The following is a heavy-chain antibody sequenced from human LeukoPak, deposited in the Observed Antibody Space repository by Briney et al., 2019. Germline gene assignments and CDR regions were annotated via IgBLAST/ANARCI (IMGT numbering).Heavy chain of an antibody. CDR3: ARQGHYGSGDYYFDY. CDR2: IYWDDDK. CDR1: GFSLSTSGVG. Sequence: SGPTLVKPTQTLTLTCTFSGFSLSTSGVGVGWIRQPPGKALEWLALIYWDDDKRYSPSLKSRLTITKDTSKNQVVLTITNMDPVDTATYYCARQGHYGSGDYYFDYWGQGTLVTVSS. V-gene: IGHV2-5*02. J-gene: IGHJ4*02. D-gene: IGHD3-10*01.